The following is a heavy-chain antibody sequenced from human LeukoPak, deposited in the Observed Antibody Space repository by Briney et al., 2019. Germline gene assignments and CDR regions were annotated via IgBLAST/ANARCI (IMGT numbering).Heavy chain of an antibody. J-gene: IGHJ4*02. CDR2: ISSSSSYI. V-gene: IGHV3-21*01. Sequence: GGSLRLSCAASGFTFSSYSMNWVRQAPGKGLEWVSSISSSSSYIYYADSVKGRFTISRDNAKNSLYLQMNSLRAEDTAVYCCARADSSSSGRDYWGQGTLVTVSS. CDR3: ARADSSSSGRDY. D-gene: IGHD6-6*01. CDR1: GFTFSSYS.